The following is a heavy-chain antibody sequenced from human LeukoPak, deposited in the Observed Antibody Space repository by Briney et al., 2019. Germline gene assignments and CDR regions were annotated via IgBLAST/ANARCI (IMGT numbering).Heavy chain of an antibody. CDR2: IYRVGTT. D-gene: IGHD3-16*01. Sequence: GGSLRLSCAASAFTVYNNYMRWVRQTPGKGLEFVSLIYRVGTTSYSDSVKGRFTISRDNSKNTLYLQMNSLRVEDTAVYYCANSPTLGVWGQGTLVTVSS. V-gene: IGHV3-53*05. CDR1: AFTVYNNY. CDR3: ANSPTLGV. J-gene: IGHJ4*02.